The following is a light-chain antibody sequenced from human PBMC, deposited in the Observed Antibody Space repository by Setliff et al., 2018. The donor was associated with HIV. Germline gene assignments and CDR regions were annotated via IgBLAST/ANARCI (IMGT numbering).Light chain of an antibody. CDR1: GTDIGNYNL. CDR2: EVT. CDR3: CSYAGSSTLGI. J-gene: IGLJ1*01. V-gene: IGLV2-23*02. Sequence: QSALAQPASVSGSPGQSITISCTGSGTDIGNYNLVSWYQQHPGKAPKLLISEVTKRPSGVSNRFSGSKSGNTASLTISGLLAEDEADYYCCSYAGSSTLGIFGSGTKVTVL.